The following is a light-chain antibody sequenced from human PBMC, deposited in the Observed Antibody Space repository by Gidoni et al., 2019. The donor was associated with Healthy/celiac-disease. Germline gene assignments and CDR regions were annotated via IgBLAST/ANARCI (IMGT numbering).Light chain of an antibody. CDR2: AAS. V-gene: IGKV1-39*01. Sequence: DIQMPQSPSSLSAPVGDRVTITCRASQSISSYLNWYQQTPGKAPKLLTYAASRLQSGVPSRFSGSGSGTDFTLTISNLQPEDFATYYCQQSYSTPWTFGQGTKVEIK. J-gene: IGKJ1*01. CDR1: QSISSY. CDR3: QQSYSTPWT.